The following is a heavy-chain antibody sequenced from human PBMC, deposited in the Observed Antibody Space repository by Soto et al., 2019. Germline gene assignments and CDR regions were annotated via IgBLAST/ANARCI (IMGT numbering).Heavy chain of an antibody. J-gene: IGHJ1*01. CDR3: ARGFEGDFGESPIYFLH. D-gene: IGHD4-17*01. V-gene: IGHV4-31*03. CDR1: GGSISNAGYY. Sequence: QVQLQESGPGLVRPSQTLSLTCTVSGGSISNAGYYWSWIRQHPGKGLEFIGHIYYSGSTYYNPVLMSRVTILLDTSKNQFSLSLSSVTAADTAVYYCARGFEGDFGESPIYFLHLGQCTLLTVSS. CDR2: IYYSGST.